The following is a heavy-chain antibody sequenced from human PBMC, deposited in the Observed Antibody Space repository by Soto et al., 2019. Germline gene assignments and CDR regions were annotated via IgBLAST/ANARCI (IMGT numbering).Heavy chain of an antibody. CDR2: ISSNGGST. J-gene: IGHJ3*02. CDR1: GFTFSSYA. V-gene: IGHV3-64D*06. CDR3: GEDRGTGSHAFDI. Sequence: GGSLRLSRSASGFTFSSYAMHWVRQAPGKGLEYVSAISSNGGSTYYADSVKGRFTISRDNSKNTLYLQMSSLRAEDTDVEYCGEDRGTGSHAFDIWGQGTMVTVSS. D-gene: IGHD1-26*01.